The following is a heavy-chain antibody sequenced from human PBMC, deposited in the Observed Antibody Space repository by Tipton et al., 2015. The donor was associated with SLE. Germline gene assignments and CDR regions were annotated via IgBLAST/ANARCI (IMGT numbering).Heavy chain of an antibody. Sequence: TLSLTCTFSGGSIRSGGYYWSWIRQPAGQGLEWIGGIYTSGNTNYNPSLQSRVTITVDTPKNQFSLKLSTVTAADTAVYYCARDGYNWGDFAFDIWGQGTMVTVSS. CDR1: GGSIRSGGYY. J-gene: IGHJ3*02. CDR2: IYTSGNT. V-gene: IGHV4-61*02. D-gene: IGHD5-24*01. CDR3: ARDGYNWGDFAFDI.